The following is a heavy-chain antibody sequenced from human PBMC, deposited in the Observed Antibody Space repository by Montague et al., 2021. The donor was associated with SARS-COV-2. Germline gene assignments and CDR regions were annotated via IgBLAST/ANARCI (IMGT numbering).Heavy chain of an antibody. Sequence: SLRLSCAASGFTFSSYAMSWVRQAPGKGLEWVAVISYDGINKYYADSVKGRFTISRDNSKNTLYLQMNSLRAEDTAVYYCARDPDYGDSVGIDYWGQGTLVTVSS. D-gene: IGHD4-17*01. CDR3: ARDPDYGDSVGIDY. CDR1: GFTFSSYA. J-gene: IGHJ4*02. CDR2: ISYDGINK. V-gene: IGHV3-30-3*01.